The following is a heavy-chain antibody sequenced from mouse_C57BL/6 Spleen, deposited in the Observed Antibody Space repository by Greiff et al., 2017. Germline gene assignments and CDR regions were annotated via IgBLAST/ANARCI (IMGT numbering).Heavy chain of an antibody. D-gene: IGHD3-2*02. CDR3: ARHEGSSCYRFAD. J-gene: IGHJ3*01. V-gene: IGHV1-62-2*01. CDR2: FYHGMGSI. CDR1: GYTFTEYT. Sequence: VKLVESGAGLVKPGASVKLSCKASGYTFTEYTIHWVKQRSGQGLDWIGWFYHGMGSIKYNEKFKDKATLTADKSSSTVYMELSRLTSEDSAVYFCARHEGSSCYRFADWGQGTLVTVSA.